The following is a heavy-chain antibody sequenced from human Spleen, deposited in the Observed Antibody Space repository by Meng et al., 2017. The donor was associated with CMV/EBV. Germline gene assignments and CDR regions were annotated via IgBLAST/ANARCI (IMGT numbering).Heavy chain of an antibody. CDR3: ARSLFYDAPDY. D-gene: IGHD3-16*01. V-gene: IGHV3-30-3*01. CDR2: ISYDGSIK. Sequence: GESLKISCTASGFSFNTYALHWVRQAPGKGPEWIGVISYDGSIKFYADSVKGRFTISRDNTKNTLSLQMNSLRAEDTAVYYCARSLFYDAPDYWGQGTLVTVSS. CDR1: GFSFNTYA. J-gene: IGHJ4*02.